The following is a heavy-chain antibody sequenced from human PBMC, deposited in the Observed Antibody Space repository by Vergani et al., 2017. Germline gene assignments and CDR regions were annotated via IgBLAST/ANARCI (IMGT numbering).Heavy chain of an antibody. Sequence: QVQLQESGPGLVKPSETLSLTCTVSGGSISSYYWSWIRQPPGKGLEWIGYIYYSGRTNYNPSLKSRVTISVDTSKNQFSLKLSSVTAADTAVYYCARAGGSIAARVFDYWGQGTLVTVSS. CDR2: IYYSGRT. CDR3: ARAGGSIAARVFDY. V-gene: IGHV4-59*01. D-gene: IGHD6-6*01. CDR1: GGSISSYY. J-gene: IGHJ4*02.